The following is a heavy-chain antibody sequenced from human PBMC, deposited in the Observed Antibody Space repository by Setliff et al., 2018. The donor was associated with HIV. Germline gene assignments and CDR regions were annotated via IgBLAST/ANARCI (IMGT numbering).Heavy chain of an antibody. Sequence: PSETLSLTCTVSGGSINTGSYYWGWIRQPPGKGLESIGTIFYSGSTYYKSSLKSRLTISVDTSKTQFSLKLSSVTAADTAVYYCARGSGYDSYYYYYMDVWGKGTTVTVSS. CDR2: IFYSGST. CDR3: ARGSGYDSYYYYYMDV. J-gene: IGHJ6*03. CDR1: GGSINTGSYY. D-gene: IGHD5-12*01. V-gene: IGHV4-39*07.